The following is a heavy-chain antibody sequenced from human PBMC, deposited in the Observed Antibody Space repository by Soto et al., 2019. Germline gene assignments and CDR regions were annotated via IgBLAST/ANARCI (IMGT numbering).Heavy chain of an antibody. D-gene: IGHD2-15*01. CDR3: ARDLEYCSGGSCYSIVYYYYGMDV. Sequence: GGSLKLYCAAPGFTVSSSGMKWVREAPGKGLEWVAVIWYDGSNKYYADSVKGRFTISRDNSKNTLYLQMNSLRAEDTAVYYCARDLEYCSGGSCYSIVYYYYGMDVWGQGT. V-gene: IGHV3-33*01. CDR1: GFTVSSSG. J-gene: IGHJ6*02. CDR2: IWYDGSNK.